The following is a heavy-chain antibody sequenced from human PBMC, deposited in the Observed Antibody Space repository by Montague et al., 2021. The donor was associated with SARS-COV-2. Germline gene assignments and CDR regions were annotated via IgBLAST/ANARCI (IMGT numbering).Heavy chain of an antibody. CDR2: IYYSGST. CDR1: GGSISSGGYY. CDR3: ARDIRGSTVTTGGFDY. Sequence: TLSLTCTVSGGSISSGGYYWSWIRQHPGKGLEWIGYIYYSGSTYYNPSLKSRVTISVDTSKNQFSLKLSSVTAADTAVYYCARDIRGSTVTTGGFDYWGQGTLVTVSS. D-gene: IGHD4-17*01. V-gene: IGHV4-31*03. J-gene: IGHJ4*02.